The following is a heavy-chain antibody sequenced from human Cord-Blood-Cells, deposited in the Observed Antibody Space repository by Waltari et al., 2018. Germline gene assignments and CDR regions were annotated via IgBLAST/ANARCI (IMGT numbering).Heavy chain of an antibody. Sequence: QVQLVQSGAEVKKPGASVKVSCKASGYTFPGYYMHWVRQAPGQGLEWMGWINPNSGGTNYAQKLQGRVTMTRDTSISTAYMELSRLRSDDTAVYYCARGKSSSSAFDIWGQGTMVTVSS. V-gene: IGHV1-2*02. CDR3: ARGKSSSSAFDI. CDR1: GYTFPGYY. J-gene: IGHJ3*02. CDR2: INPNSGGT. D-gene: IGHD6-6*01.